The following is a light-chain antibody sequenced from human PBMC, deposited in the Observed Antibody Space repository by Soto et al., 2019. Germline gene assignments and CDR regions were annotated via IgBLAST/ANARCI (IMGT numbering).Light chain of an antibody. V-gene: IGKV1-33*01. CDR2: HAS. J-gene: IGKJ3*01. CDR1: QDISNY. Sequence: DIPMTQSPSSLSASVGDRVTITCQASQDISNYLSWFQQRPGKAPKLLIYHASNLETGVQSRFSGGGSGKDVNFTIASLKAEDIPRYHCQQYGSSPFTFDTGAKVDIK. CDR3: QQYGSSPFT.